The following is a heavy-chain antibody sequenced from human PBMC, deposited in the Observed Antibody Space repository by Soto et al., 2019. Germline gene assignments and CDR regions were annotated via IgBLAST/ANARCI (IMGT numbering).Heavy chain of an antibody. CDR3: ARALAYYYYMDV. J-gene: IGHJ6*03. CDR1: GFTFDDYA. V-gene: IGHV3-9*01. Sequence: EVQLVESGGGLVQPGRSLRLSCAASGFTFDDYAMHWVRQAPGKGLEWVSGISWNSGSIGYADSVKGRFTISRGNAKNSLYLQMNSLRAEDTALYYCARALAYYYYMDVWGKGTTVTVSS. D-gene: IGHD1-1*01. CDR2: ISWNSGSI.